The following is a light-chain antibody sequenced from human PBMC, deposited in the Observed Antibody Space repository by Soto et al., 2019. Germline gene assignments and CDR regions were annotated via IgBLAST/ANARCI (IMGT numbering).Light chain of an antibody. J-gene: IGKJ4*01. Sequence: EIVMTQSPATLSVSPGERATLTCRSSQSVSSNLAWYQQKPGQAPRLLISGASTRATGIPARFSGSGSGTEFTLTISSLQSEDFAVYYCQQYNNWPPLTFGGGTKV. CDR3: QQYNNWPPLT. CDR2: GAS. CDR1: QSVSSN. V-gene: IGKV3-15*01.